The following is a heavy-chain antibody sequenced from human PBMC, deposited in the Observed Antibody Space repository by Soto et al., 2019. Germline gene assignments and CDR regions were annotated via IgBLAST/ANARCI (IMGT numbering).Heavy chain of an antibody. D-gene: IGHD3-3*01. CDR3: TRDDSSWFCT. V-gene: IGHV3-73*02. CDR2: IGGKGGTYAT. CDR1: GFTFGASA. Sequence: EVQLVESGGGLVQPGGSLKLSCAASGFTFGASALQWVRQASGKGLEWLGRIGGKGGTYATAYAASVKGRFTISRDDSKSTADLPMNRLESEDTAVYYWTRDDSSWFCTWGRGALGTVSS. J-gene: IGHJ5*02.